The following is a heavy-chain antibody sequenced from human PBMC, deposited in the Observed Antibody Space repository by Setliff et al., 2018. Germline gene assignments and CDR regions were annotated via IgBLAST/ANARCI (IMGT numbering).Heavy chain of an antibody. Sequence: SLRLSCAASGFTFSNYWMSWVRQAPGKGLEWVANIKQDGSEKYYVDSVKGRFTISRDNSKNTLYLQMNSLRGEDTAVYYCARDTSGRDAFDIWGQGTTVTVSS. CDR1: GFTFSNYW. J-gene: IGHJ3*02. D-gene: IGHD6-19*01. V-gene: IGHV3-7*03. CDR3: ARDTSGRDAFDI. CDR2: IKQDGSEK.